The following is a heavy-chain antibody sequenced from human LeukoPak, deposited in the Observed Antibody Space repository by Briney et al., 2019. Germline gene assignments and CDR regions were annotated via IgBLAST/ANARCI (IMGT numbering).Heavy chain of an antibody. CDR3: ARPYYDFWSVDWYFDL. CDR1: GGSFSGYY. D-gene: IGHD3-3*01. V-gene: IGHV4-34*01. Sequence: PSETLSLTCAVYGGSFSGYYWSWIRQPPGKGLEWIGEINHSGSTNYNPSLKSRVTISVDTSKNQFSLKLSSVTAADTAVYYCARPYYDFWSVDWYFDLWGRGTLVTVSS. J-gene: IGHJ2*01. CDR2: INHSGST.